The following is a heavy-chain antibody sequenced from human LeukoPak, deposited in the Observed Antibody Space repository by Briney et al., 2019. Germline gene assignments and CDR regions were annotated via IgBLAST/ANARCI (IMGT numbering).Heavy chain of an antibody. V-gene: IGHV4-34*01. Sequence: SETPSLTCAVYGGSFSGYYWNWIRQPPGKGLEWIGEINHSGSTNYNPSLKSRVTISVDTSKNQFSLKLSSVTAADTAVYYCARQYQATIFGRFDYWGQGTLVTVSS. D-gene: IGHD3-3*01. CDR1: GGSFSGYY. CDR3: ARQYQATIFGRFDY. CDR2: INHSGST. J-gene: IGHJ4*02.